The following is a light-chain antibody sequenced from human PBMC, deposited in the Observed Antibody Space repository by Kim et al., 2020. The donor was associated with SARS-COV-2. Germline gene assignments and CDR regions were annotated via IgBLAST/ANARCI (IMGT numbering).Light chain of an antibody. CDR2: EGS. Sequence: PGQSITIPCTGTSSDVGSYNLVSWYQQHPGKAPKLMIYEGSKRPSGVSNRFSGSKSGNTASLTISGLQAEDEADYYCCSYAGSSWVFGGGTQLTVL. J-gene: IGLJ3*02. CDR3: CSYAGSSWV. V-gene: IGLV2-23*01. CDR1: SSDVGSYNL.